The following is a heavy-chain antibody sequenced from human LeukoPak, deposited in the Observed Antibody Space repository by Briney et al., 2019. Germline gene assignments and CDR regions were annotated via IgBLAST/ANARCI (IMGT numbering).Heavy chain of an antibody. Sequence: GGSLRLSCAASGFSFRTYAMSWVRQAPGKGLEWVSAISDNSARTYYAGSVKGRFTISRDNSKNTLFVQMNSLRAEDTAVYYCAREYDSSWPSWGQGTLVTVSS. D-gene: IGHD3-22*01. CDR3: AREYDSSWPS. CDR1: GFSFRTYA. J-gene: IGHJ5*02. CDR2: ISDNSART. V-gene: IGHV3-23*01.